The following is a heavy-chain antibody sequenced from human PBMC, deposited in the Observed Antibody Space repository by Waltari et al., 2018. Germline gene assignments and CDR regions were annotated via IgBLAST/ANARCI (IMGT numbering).Heavy chain of an antibody. CDR3: ARDVRFGELRPRYNWFDP. CDR2: IYTSGST. J-gene: IGHJ5*02. D-gene: IGHD3-10*01. V-gene: IGHV4-4*07. CDR1: GGSISSYY. Sequence: QVQLQESGPGLVQPSETLSLTCTVSGGSISSYYWSWIRQPAGKGLEWIGRIYTSGSTNYNPSLKSRVTMSVDTSKNQFSLKLSSVTAADTAVYYCARDVRFGELRPRYNWFDPWGQGTLVTVSS.